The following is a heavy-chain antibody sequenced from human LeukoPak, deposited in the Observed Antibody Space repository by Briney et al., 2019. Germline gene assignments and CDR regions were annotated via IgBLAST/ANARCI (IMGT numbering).Heavy chain of an antibody. Sequence: PSETLSLTCTVTGGSFSTYYWSWIRQTPGKGLEWIGHFYYSGSTTYNPSLKSRVTISVDTSRDQFSLKLTSASAADTAVYYCARGQGGNYYLNYFDYWGQGALVTVSS. D-gene: IGHD1-26*01. CDR1: GGSFSTYY. J-gene: IGHJ4*02. CDR3: ARGQGGNYYLNYFDY. V-gene: IGHV4-59*01. CDR2: FYYSGST.